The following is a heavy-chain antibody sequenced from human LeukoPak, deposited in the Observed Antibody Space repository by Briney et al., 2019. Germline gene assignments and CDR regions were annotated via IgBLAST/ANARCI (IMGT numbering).Heavy chain of an antibody. CDR3: QSRFLEWLLDY. CDR1: GGSISTNNW. V-gene: IGHV4-4*02. J-gene: IGHJ4*02. D-gene: IGHD3-3*01. Sequence: NPSGTLSLTCAVSGGSISTNNWWHWVRQSPGQGLEWIGEIYHNGNTNYNPSLKSRVTMSVDTSKNQFSLKVNYVTAADTAMYYCQSRFLEWLLDYWGQGTLVTVSS. CDR2: IYHNGNT.